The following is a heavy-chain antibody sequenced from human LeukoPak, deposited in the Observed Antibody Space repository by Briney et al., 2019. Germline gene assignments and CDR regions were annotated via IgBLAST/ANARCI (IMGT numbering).Heavy chain of an antibody. J-gene: IGHJ6*02. Sequence: ASVKVSCKASGGTFSSYSISWVRQAPGQGLEWMGGVIPIFDTADYAQKFQGRVTITADESTSTAYMELSSLRSEDTAVFYCARISLGAIWGYYYGMDVWGQGTTVTVSS. CDR3: ARISLGAIWGYYYGMDV. V-gene: IGHV1-69*13. D-gene: IGHD1-26*01. CDR1: GGTFSSYS. CDR2: VIPIFDTA.